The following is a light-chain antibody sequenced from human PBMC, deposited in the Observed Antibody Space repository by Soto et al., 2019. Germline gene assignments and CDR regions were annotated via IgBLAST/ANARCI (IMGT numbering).Light chain of an antibody. CDR1: KSVNSNY. V-gene: IGKV3-20*01. CDR3: QQYGRSPFN. Sequence: EIVLTQSPDILSLSPGERATLSCRASKSVNSNYLAWFQQHPGQPPRLLIFGASCRAIGIPDRFSGSGTETDFTLTITRLEPEDFGVYYCQQYGRSPFNFGQGTRLEIK. CDR2: GAS. J-gene: IGKJ5*01.